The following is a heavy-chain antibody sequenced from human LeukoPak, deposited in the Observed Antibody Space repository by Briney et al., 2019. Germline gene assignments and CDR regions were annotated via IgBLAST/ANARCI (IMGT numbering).Heavy chain of an antibody. V-gene: IGHV3-9*01. J-gene: IGHJ3*01. CDR2: ISWNSDNI. Sequence: GGSLRLSCAASGFTFDDYTMHWVRQAPGKGLEWISGISWNSDNIGYADSVKGRFTISRDNAKNSLYLQMNSLRAEDTAFYYCASATIGAAPYDFWGQGTMVTVSS. CDR1: GFTFDDYT. D-gene: IGHD6-13*01. CDR3: ASATIGAAPYDF.